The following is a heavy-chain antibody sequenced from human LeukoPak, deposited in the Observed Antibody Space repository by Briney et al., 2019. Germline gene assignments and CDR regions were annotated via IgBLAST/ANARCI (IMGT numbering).Heavy chain of an antibody. CDR3: AGSTTTVTTSRFFDH. D-gene: IGHD4-11*01. J-gene: IGHJ4*02. Sequence: GGSLRLSCTAPGFTFSSYSMNWVRQAPGKGLEWVSHISSRSSDIYYADSVNGRITTSRNNTTNSQYQKKHSLRAEDTAVDYGAGSTTTVTTSRFFDHWGQGTLVTVSS. CDR1: GFTFSSYS. V-gene: IGHV3-48*01. CDR2: ISSRSSDI.